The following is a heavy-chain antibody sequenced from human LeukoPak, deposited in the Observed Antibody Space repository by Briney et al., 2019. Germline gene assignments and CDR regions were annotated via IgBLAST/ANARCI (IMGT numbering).Heavy chain of an antibody. Sequence: SETLSLTCAVYGGSFSGYYWSWIRQPPGKGLEWIGEINHSGSTNYNPSLKSRVTISVDTSKNQFSLKLSFVTAADTAVYYCARGRGYSYGYRAFDYWGQGTLVTVSS. V-gene: IGHV4-34*01. D-gene: IGHD5-18*01. CDR2: INHSGST. CDR1: GGSFSGYY. CDR3: ARGRGYSYGYRAFDY. J-gene: IGHJ4*02.